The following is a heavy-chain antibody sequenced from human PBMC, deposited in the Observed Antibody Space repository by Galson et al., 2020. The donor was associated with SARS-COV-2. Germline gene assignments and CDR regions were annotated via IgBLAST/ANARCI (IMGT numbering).Heavy chain of an antibody. CDR3: TADLGAYFGSGPKLDY. CDR2: ITSKTDGGTA. Sequence: PGGSLRLSCTASGFTFTHAFMNWVRQAPGKGLERVGRITSKTDGGTADYAAPVKGRFTISRDDSTNTLYLQMNSLRTEDTAVYYCTADLGAYFGSGPKLDYWGQGTLVPVSS. CDR1: GFTFTHAF. D-gene: IGHD3-10*01. V-gene: IGHV3-15*01. J-gene: IGHJ4*02.